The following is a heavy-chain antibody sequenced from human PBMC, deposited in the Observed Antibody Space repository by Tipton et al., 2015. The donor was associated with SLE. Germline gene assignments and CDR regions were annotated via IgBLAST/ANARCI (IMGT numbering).Heavy chain of an antibody. D-gene: IGHD3-3*01. Sequence: SLRLSCAASGFTFSSYAMSWVRQAPGKGLEWVSAISGSGGSTYYADSVKGRFTISRDNSKNTLYLQMNSLRAEDTALFYCANAAFYYDFWSGTFDYWGQGTLVTVSS. V-gene: IGHV3-23*01. CDR3: ANAAFYYDFWSGTFDY. J-gene: IGHJ4*02. CDR1: GFTFSSYA. CDR2: ISGSGGST.